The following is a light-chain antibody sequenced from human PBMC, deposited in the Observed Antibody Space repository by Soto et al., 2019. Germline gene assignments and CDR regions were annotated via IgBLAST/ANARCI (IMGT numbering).Light chain of an antibody. CDR1: QSISSW. Sequence: DSQITQSPSTLSASVGDRVTITCRASQSISSWLAWYQQKPGKAPKLLIYKASSLESGVPSRFSGSGSGTEFTLTISSLHPDEFAAYYCQQYNSDFFTVGPGKKVDIK. CDR2: KAS. J-gene: IGKJ3*01. CDR3: QQYNSDFFT. V-gene: IGKV1-5*03.